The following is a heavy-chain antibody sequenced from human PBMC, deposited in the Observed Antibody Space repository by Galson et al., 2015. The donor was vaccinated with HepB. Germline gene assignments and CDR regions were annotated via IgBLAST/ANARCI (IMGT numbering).Heavy chain of an antibody. CDR1: GFTFSIYS. CDR2: ISSTSNYI. Sequence: SLRLSCAASGFTFSIYSMSWVRQAPGKGLEWVSFISSTSNYIYYADSMKGRLTISRDNAKNSLYLQMNSLRAEDTAVYYCARPIGTVVNYYFDYWGQGTLVTVSS. J-gene: IGHJ4*02. CDR3: ARPIGTVVNYYFDY. V-gene: IGHV3-21*01. D-gene: IGHD4-23*01.